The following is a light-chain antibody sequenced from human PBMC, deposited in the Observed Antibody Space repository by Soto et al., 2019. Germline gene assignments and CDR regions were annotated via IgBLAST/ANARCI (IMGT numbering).Light chain of an antibody. J-gene: IGKJ3*01. Sequence: EIVMTQSPVTLSVSPGERATLSCTASQSVNNNVAWYQQKPGHTPRLLIYSASIGATGTPARFSGSGSGSVFTLTISSLQSEDFAFYYCQQYNKWPLTFGPGTKVDI. CDR1: QSVNNN. V-gene: IGKV3-15*01. CDR3: QQYNKWPLT. CDR2: SAS.